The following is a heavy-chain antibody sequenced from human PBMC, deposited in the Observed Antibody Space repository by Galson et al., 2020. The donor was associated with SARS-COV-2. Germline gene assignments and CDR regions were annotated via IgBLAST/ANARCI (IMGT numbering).Heavy chain of an antibody. CDR1: GFSFNIYS. V-gene: IGHV3-21*01. Sequence: GESLKISCAASGFSFNIYSMNWVRQAPGKGLEWVSSNSDSSTSIFYTESVRGRFTISRDNAKNSLHLQMNSLRAEDTAVYYCPKHLTPNSDYNNFRYGMDVWGQGTTVTVSS. D-gene: IGHD3-16*01. J-gene: IGHJ6*02. CDR3: PKHLTPNSDYNNFRYGMDV. CDR2: NSDSSTSI.